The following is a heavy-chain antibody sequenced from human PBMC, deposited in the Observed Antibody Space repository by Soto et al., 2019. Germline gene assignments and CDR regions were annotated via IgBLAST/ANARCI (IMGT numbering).Heavy chain of an antibody. V-gene: IGHV2-5*01. D-gene: IGHD2-8*01. CDR1: GFSLTTGAVG. CDR3: THRRAGLNGV. CDR2: IYWNDDK. Sequence: QITLKESGPTLVKPTQTLTLTCSFSGFSLTTGAVGVGWIRQPPGKALEWLALIYWNDDKRYNPSLKSRLTITKDTSKNQVVLTMTNMDPVDTAKYFCTHRRAGLNGVWGQGTLVTVSS. J-gene: IGHJ4*02.